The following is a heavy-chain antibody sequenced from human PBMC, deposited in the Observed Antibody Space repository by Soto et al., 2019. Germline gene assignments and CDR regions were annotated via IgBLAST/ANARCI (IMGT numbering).Heavy chain of an antibody. D-gene: IGHD3-3*01. Sequence: QVQLVESGGGVVQPGRSLRLSCAASGFTFSSYAMHWVRQTPDKGLEWVAFLSYDGSHNYYADSVKGRFTISRDNSKNTLYPQMNSLRVDDTAVYYCAKDRSTIFGVVTYYFDYWGQGTLVTVSS. CDR2: LSYDGSHN. CDR1: GFTFSSYA. J-gene: IGHJ4*02. CDR3: AKDRSTIFGVVTYYFDY. V-gene: IGHV3-30*18.